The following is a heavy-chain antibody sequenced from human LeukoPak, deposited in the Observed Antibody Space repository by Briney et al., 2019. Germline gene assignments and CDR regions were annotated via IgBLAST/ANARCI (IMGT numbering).Heavy chain of an antibody. CDR2: IWYDGSNK. Sequence: PGGSLRLSCAASGFTFSSYGMHWVRQAPGKGLEWVAVIWYDGSNKYYADSVKGRFTISRDNSKNTLYLQMNSLRAEDTAVYYCAKAAKSGYYYNYYYYVDVWGKGTTVTVSS. D-gene: IGHD3-22*01. V-gene: IGHV3-33*06. CDR3: AKAAKSGYYYNYYYYVDV. J-gene: IGHJ6*03. CDR1: GFTFSSYG.